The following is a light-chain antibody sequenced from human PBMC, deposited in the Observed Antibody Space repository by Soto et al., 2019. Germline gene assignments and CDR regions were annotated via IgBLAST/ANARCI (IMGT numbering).Light chain of an antibody. Sequence: EIVLTQSPGSLSLSPGERATLSCRASQSVSSTFFAWYQQRPGQAPRLLMYGASSSATGIPERLSGSGSGRDFTLNISRLEAEDFAVYYCQQFDSSVTFGQGTKVEIK. CDR1: QSVSSTF. J-gene: IGKJ1*01. V-gene: IGKV3-20*01. CDR2: GAS. CDR3: QQFDSSVT.